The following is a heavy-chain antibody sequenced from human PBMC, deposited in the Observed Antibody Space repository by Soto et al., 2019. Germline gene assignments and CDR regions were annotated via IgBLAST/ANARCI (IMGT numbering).Heavy chain of an antibody. CDR2: ISGSGGST. J-gene: IGHJ6*02. Sequence: EVQLLESGGGLVQPGGSLRLSCAASGFTFSSYAMSWVRQAPGQGLEWVSAISGSGGSTYYADSVKGRFTISRDNSKNTMYLQMNSLGAEDTAVYYWALRLLTGYSSAYYYYSMDVWVQGTTVTVSS. V-gene: IGHV3-23*01. CDR3: ALRLLTGYSSAYYYYSMDV. D-gene: IGHD3-9*01. CDR1: GFTFSSYA.